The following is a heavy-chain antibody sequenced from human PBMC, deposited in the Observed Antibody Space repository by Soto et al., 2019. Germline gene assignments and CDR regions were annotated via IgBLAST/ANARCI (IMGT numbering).Heavy chain of an antibody. V-gene: IGHV3-73*01. CDR3: TSRTVVVAALSDY. Sequence: GGSLRLSCAASGFTFSGSAMHWVRQASGKGLEWVGRIRSKANSYATAYAASVKGRFTISRDDSKNTAYLQMNSLKTEYTAVYYCTSRTVVVAALSDYWGQGTLVTVSS. CDR2: IRSKANSYAT. D-gene: IGHD2-15*01. CDR1: GFTFSGSA. J-gene: IGHJ4*02.